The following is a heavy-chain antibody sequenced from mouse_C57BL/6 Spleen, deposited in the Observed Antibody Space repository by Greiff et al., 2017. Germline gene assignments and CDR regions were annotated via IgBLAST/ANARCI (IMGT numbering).Heavy chain of an antibody. D-gene: IGHD1-3*01. CDR2: ISYDGSN. V-gene: IGHV3-6*01. CDR3: ARGELFAY. CDR1: GYSITSGYY. J-gene: IGHJ3*01. Sequence: EVQLQESGPGLVKPSQSLSLTCSVTGYSITSGYYWNWIRQFPGNKLEWMGYISYDGSNNYNPSLKNRISITRDTSMNQFFLKLNSVTTEDTATYYCARGELFAYWGQGTLVTVSA.